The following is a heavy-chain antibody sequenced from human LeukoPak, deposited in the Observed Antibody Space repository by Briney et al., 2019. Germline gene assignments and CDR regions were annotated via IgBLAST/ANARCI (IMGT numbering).Heavy chain of an antibody. J-gene: IGHJ3*02. CDR2: INTNTGNP. CDR3: ARDSLFERRTLLWFGELFGAFDI. D-gene: IGHD3-10*01. V-gene: IGHV7-4-1*02. CDR1: GNTFTSYA. Sequence: ASAKVSCKASGNTFTSYAITWVRQAPGQGLEWMGWINTNTGNPTYAQGFTGRFVFSLDTSVSTAYLQISSLKAEDTAVYYCARDSLFERRTLLWFGELFGAFDIWGQGTMVTVSS.